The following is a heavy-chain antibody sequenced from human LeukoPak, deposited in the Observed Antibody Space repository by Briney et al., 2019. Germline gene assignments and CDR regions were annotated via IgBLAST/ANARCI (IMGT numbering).Heavy chain of an antibody. CDR2: ISAYNGKT. D-gene: IGHD5-18*01. Sequence: ASVKVSCKASGYTFTSYGISWVRQAPGQGLEWMGWISAYNGKTNYEQKLQGRVTLPTDTSTSTAYLELRSLRSDDTAVYYCARDPGDTAMATFDYWGQGTLVTVSS. J-gene: IGHJ4*02. CDR3: ARDPGDTAMATFDY. V-gene: IGHV1-18*01. CDR1: GYTFTSYG.